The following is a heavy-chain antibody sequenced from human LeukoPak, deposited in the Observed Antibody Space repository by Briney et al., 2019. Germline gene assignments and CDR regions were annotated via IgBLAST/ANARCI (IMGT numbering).Heavy chain of an antibody. Sequence: GGSLRLSCAASGFTFDDYAMHWVRQAPGKGLEWVSGISWNSGSIGYADSVKGRFTISRDNAKNSLYLQMNTLRVEDTAMYYCASLDTAKQPLANHWGQGTLVTVSS. J-gene: IGHJ5*02. D-gene: IGHD5-18*01. CDR3: ASLDTAKQPLANH. V-gene: IGHV3-9*01. CDR2: ISWNSGSI. CDR1: GFTFDDYA.